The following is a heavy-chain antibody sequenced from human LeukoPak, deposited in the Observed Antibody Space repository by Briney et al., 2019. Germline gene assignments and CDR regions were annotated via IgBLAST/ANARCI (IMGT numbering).Heavy chain of an antibody. V-gene: IGHV3-21*01. CDR3: ARRSPNYYFDY. J-gene: IGHJ4*02. Sequence: SVKGRFTISRDNAKNSLYLQMNSLRAEDTAVYSCARRSPNYYFDYWGKGTPVTVSS.